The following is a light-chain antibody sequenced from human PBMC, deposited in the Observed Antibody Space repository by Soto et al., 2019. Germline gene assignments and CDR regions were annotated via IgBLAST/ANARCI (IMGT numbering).Light chain of an antibody. CDR2: GAS. V-gene: IGKV1-33*01. CDR3: QQCDKLPLT. CDR1: QDISNY. J-gene: IGKJ4*01. Sequence: DIQMTQSPSSLSASVGDRVTITCQASQDISNYLNWYQQKPGKAPNLLIYGASTLETGVTSRFSGGGSGTDFTFTISSLQPEDIATYYCQQCDKLPLTFGGGTKVEIK.